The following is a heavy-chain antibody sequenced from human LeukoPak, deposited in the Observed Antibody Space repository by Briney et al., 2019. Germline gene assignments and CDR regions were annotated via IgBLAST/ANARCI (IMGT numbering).Heavy chain of an antibody. J-gene: IGHJ2*01. Sequence: SETLSLTCTVSGGSIVSYYWSWIRQPPGKGLEWIGYIYYTGSTNYNPSLKSRVTISVDTSKNQFSLKLSSVTAADTAVYYCARYLAAGYFDLWGRGILVTVSS. V-gene: IGHV4-59*08. D-gene: IGHD6-25*01. CDR2: IYYTGST. CDR1: GGSIVSYY. CDR3: ARYLAAGYFDL.